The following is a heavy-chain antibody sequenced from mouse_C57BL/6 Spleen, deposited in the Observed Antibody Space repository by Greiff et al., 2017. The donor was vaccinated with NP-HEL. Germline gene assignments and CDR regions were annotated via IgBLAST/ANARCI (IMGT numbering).Heavy chain of an antibody. J-gene: IGHJ2*01. D-gene: IGHD2-1*01. CDR3: ARGVYGNYVNYFDY. V-gene: IGHV1-64*01. Sequence: QVQLQQPGAELVKPGASVKLSCKASGYTFTSYWMHWVKQRPGQGLEWIGMIHPNSGSTNYNEKFKSKATLTVDKSSSTAYMQLSSLTSEDSAVYYCARGVYGNYVNYFDYWGQGTTLTVSS. CDR1: GYTFTSYW. CDR2: IHPNSGST.